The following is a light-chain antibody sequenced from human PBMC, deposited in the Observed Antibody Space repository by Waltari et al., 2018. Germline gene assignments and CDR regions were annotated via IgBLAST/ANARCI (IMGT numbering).Light chain of an antibody. CDR3: SSYAGSSKGV. V-gene: IGLV2-23*02. Sequence: QSALTQPASVSGSPGQSITILCTGTSSAVGNYKRVTWYQQHPGKAPKLMIYAVSKRPSGVSDRFSGSKSGDMASLTISGLQPEDEAEYFCSSYAGSSKGVFGGGTKVTVL. J-gene: IGLJ2*01. CDR2: AVS. CDR1: SSAVGNYKR.